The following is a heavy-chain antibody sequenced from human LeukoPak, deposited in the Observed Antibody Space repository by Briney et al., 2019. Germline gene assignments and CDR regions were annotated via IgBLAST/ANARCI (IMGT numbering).Heavy chain of an antibody. V-gene: IGHV4-34*01. Sequence: SETLSLTSAVYGGAFSGYYWSWIPPPPRKGLGWIGEINHSGSTNYNPSPKSRVTISVDTSKNQFSLELSSVTAADTAVYYCARGRGIYDYVWGTPYNWFDPWGQGTLVTVSS. J-gene: IGHJ5*02. CDR3: ARGRGIYDYVWGTPYNWFDP. CDR1: GGAFSGYY. D-gene: IGHD3-16*01. CDR2: INHSGST.